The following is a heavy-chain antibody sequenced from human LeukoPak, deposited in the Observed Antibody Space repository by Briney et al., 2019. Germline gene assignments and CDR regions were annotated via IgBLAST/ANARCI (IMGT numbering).Heavy chain of an antibody. V-gene: IGHV3-53*01. Sequence: GGSLRLSCAASGFTISTNYVYWVRQAPGKGLEWVSVIYSGGRTYYADSVKGRFTISRDNAKNSLYLQMNSLRAEDTAVYYCARGLFNSNYDLGDYWGQGTLVTVSS. CDR2: IYSGGRT. D-gene: IGHD4-11*01. J-gene: IGHJ4*02. CDR3: ARGLFNSNYDLGDY. CDR1: GFTISTNY.